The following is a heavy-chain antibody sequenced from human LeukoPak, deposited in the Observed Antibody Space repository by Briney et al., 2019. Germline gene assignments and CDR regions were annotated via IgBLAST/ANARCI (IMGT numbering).Heavy chain of an antibody. J-gene: IGHJ4*02. Sequence: GGSLRLSCAASGITFSSYEMNWVRQAPGKGLEWVSYISSSGNTIYYADSVKGRFTISRDNAKNSLYLQMNSLRAEDTALYYCARDRGRNSFDYWGQGTLVSVSS. CDR1: GITFSSYE. V-gene: IGHV3-48*03. CDR3: ARDRGRNSFDY. CDR2: ISSSGNTI. D-gene: IGHD1-14*01.